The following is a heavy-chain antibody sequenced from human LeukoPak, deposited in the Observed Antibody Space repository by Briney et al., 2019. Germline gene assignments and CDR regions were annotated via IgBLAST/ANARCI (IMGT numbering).Heavy chain of an antibody. V-gene: IGHV3-53*01. CDR1: GFTVRTDY. CDR3: ARAAYESDSYIVDHDY. Sequence: GGSLRLSCAASGFTVRTDYMSWVRQAPGKGLEWVSVTFRDDTTYYADSVKGRFTISRDNSNNILFLQMNSLRAEDTAVYYCARAAYESDSYIVDHDYWGQGTLVTVSS. J-gene: IGHJ4*02. CDR2: TFRDDTT. D-gene: IGHD3-22*01.